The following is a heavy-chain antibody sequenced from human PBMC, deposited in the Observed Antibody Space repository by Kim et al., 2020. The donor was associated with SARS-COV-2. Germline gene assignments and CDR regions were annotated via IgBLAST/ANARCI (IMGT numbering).Heavy chain of an antibody. CDR1: GFTFSSYA. CDR2: ISGSGGST. J-gene: IGHJ4*02. V-gene: IGHV3-23*01. D-gene: IGHD5-18*01. Sequence: GGSLRLSCAASGFTFSSYAMSWVRQAPGKGLEWVSAISGSGGSTYYADSVKGRFTISRDNSKNTLYLQMNSLRAEDTAVYYCAKLLSGYSYGPIDYWGQGTLVTVSS. CDR3: AKLLSGYSYGPIDY.